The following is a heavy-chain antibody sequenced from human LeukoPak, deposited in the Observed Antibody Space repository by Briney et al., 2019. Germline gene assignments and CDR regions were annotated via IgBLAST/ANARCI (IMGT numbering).Heavy chain of an antibody. J-gene: IGHJ4*02. D-gene: IGHD1-1*01. Sequence: GGSLRLSCTVSGFTFGDYAMSWIRQAPGKGLEWVGFIRSKAYGGTADYAASVKGRFTISRDDSKAIAYLQMSSLKTEDTAVYHCTRDRGAYNLYDYWGQGTLVTVSS. V-gene: IGHV3-49*03. CDR1: GFTFGDYA. CDR3: TRDRGAYNLYDY. CDR2: IRSKAYGGTA.